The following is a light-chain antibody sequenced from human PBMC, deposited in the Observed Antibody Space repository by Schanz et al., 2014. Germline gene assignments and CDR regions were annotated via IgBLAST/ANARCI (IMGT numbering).Light chain of an antibody. CDR1: SSDVGGYDY. Sequence: QSALTQPASVSGSPGQSITISCTGGSSDVGGYDYVSWYQQQPGKAPKLLIYEVSKRPSGVPERFSGSKSGNTASLTVSGLQPEDEADYYCCSYAGSSTWVFGGGTKLTVL. J-gene: IGLJ3*02. CDR2: EVS. V-gene: IGLV2-8*01. CDR3: CSYAGSSTWV.